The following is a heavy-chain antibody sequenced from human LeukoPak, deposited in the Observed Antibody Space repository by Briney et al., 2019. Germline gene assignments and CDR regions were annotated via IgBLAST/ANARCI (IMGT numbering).Heavy chain of an antibody. V-gene: IGHV5-51*01. CDR1: GYSFTSYW. CDR2: IYPGDSDT. D-gene: IGHD1-1*01. Sequence: GESLKISCKGSGYSFTSYWIGWVRPMPGKGLEWMGIIYPGDSDTRYSPSFQGQVPISADKSISTAYLQWSSLKASDTAMYYCARHENRGNEYYYYYYMDVWGKGTTVTVSS. J-gene: IGHJ6*03. CDR3: ARHENRGNEYYYYYYMDV.